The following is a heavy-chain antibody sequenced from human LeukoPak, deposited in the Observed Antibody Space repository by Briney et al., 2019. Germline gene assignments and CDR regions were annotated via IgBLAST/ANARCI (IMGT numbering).Heavy chain of an antibody. J-gene: IGHJ4*02. CDR2: INPSGGST. CDR1: GYTFTGYY. CDR3: ARVEGYCSSTSCYSASLGYRDY. D-gene: IGHD2-2*02. V-gene: IGHV1-46*01. Sequence: ASMKVSCKASGYTFTGYYMHWVRQAPGQGLEWMGIINPSGGSTSYAQKFQGRVTMTRDTSTSTVYMELSSLRSEDTAVYYCARVEGYCSSTSCYSASLGYRDYWGQGTLVTVSS.